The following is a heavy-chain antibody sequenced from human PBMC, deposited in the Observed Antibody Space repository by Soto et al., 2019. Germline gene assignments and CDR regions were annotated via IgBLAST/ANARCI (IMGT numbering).Heavy chain of an antibody. D-gene: IGHD4-17*01. J-gene: IGHJ4*02. CDR3: AKAPVTSRGFYFDY. Sequence: GGSMRLSCAAAGFTFISHGRSWVRKAPGKGLEWVSAISGSGGSTYYADSVKGRFTISRDNSKNTLYLQMNSLRAEDTAVYYCAKAPVTSRGFYFDYWGQGTLVTVSS. CDR1: GFTFISHG. CDR2: ISGSGGST. V-gene: IGHV3-23*01.